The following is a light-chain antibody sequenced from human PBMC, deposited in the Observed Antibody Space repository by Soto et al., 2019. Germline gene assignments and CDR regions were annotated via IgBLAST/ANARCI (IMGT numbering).Light chain of an antibody. CDR3: TSYAGSNNFRV. CDR2: EVS. V-gene: IGLV2-8*01. J-gene: IGLJ3*02. Sequence: QSVLTQPPSASGSPGQSVTISCTGTSSDVGYYNSDSWYQQHPGKAPKLMIYEVSKRPSGVPERFSGSKSGNTASLTVSGLQAEDEADYYCTSYAGSNNFRVFGGGTKLTVL. CDR1: SSDVGYYNS.